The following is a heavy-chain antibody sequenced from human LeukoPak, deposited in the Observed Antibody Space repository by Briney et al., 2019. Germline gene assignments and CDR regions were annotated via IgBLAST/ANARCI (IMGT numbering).Heavy chain of an antibody. CDR1: GGSISISNYY. V-gene: IGHV4-39*01. D-gene: IGHD1-26*01. CDR3: ARRTSNPVGAIDY. CDR2: ITYSGT. Sequence: SETLSLTCTVSGGSISISNYYWGWIRQPPGRGLEWIGSITYSGTYYNPSLKSRLTISVDTSKNHFSPNLRSVTAADTAVYYCARRTSNPVGAIDYWGQGTLVTVSS. J-gene: IGHJ4*02.